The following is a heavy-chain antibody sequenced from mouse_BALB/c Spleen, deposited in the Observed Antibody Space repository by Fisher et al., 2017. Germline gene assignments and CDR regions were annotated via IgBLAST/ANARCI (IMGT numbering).Heavy chain of an antibody. V-gene: IGHV1S135*01. Sequence: HKFKGKATLTVDKSSSTAYMHLNSLTSEDSAVYYCARDGNYWYFDVWGAGTTVTVSS. J-gene: IGHJ1*01. CDR3: ARDGNYWYFDV. D-gene: IGHD2-1*01.